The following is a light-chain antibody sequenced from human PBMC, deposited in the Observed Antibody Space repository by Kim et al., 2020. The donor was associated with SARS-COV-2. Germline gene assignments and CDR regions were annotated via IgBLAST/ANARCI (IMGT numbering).Light chain of an antibody. Sequence: QSALTQPASVSGSPGQSITISCTGVSSDVGGHTYVSWYQQHPGTAPKLMIYDVSDRPSGVSNRFSGSSSGNTASLTISGLQAEDEADYYCTSYTSSTTLVFGGGTKLTVL. V-gene: IGLV2-14*03. CDR3: TSYTSSTTLV. CDR2: DVS. J-gene: IGLJ2*01. CDR1: SSDVGGHTY.